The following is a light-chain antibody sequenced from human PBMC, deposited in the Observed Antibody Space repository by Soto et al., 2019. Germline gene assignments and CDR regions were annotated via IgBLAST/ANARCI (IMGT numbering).Light chain of an antibody. CDR1: SSDVGSYNR. CDR3: CSYAGTYSYV. CDR2: DVS. J-gene: IGLJ1*01. Sequence: QSVLTQPASVSGSPGQSITISCTGTSSDVGSYNRVSWYQQSPGKAPKLMIYDVSKRPSGVPDRFSGSKSGNTASLTISGLQTEDEADYYCCSYAGTYSYVLGTGTKVTVL. V-gene: IGLV2-11*01.